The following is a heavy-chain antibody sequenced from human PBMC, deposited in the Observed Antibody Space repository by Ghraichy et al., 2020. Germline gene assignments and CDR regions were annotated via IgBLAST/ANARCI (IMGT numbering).Heavy chain of an antibody. J-gene: IGHJ4*02. CDR1: GFTFNNHW. CDR2: INSDGSNT. V-gene: IGHV3-74*01. D-gene: IGHD4-17*01. CDR3: ARELYGDYGNDY. Sequence: GESLNISCTASGFTFNNHWMHWVRQAPGKGLVWVSRINSDGSNTYYADSVKGRFTISRDNAKNTLYLQMNSLRADDTAVYYCARELYGDYGNDYWGQGTLVTVSS.